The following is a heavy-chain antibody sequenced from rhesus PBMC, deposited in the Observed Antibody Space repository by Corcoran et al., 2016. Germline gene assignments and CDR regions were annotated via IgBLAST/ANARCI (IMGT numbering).Heavy chain of an antibody. J-gene: IGHJ4*01. Sequence: QVQLQESGPGLVKPSETLSLTCAVSGGSIRSGYGWSWIRQPPGKGLDWIWHSYCSIGSTYSNPSLKSRGTISKDTAKNQFSLKLSSVTAADTAVYYCARGTPLKCFDYWGQGVLVTVSS. CDR1: GGSIRSGYG. CDR3: ARGTPLKCFDY. CDR2: SYCSIGST. V-gene: IGHV4S7*01.